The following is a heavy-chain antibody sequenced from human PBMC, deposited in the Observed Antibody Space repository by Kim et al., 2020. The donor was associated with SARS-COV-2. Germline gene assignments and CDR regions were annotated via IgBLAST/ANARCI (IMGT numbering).Heavy chain of an antibody. CDR3: ARDGLSMGSSGYPALYWYFDL. CDR2: INPNSGGT. D-gene: IGHD3-22*01. Sequence: ASVKVSCKASGYTFTGYYMHWVRQAPGQGLEWMGWINPNSGGTNYAQKFQGRVTMTRDTSISTAYMELSRLRSDDTAVYYCARDGLSMGSSGYPALYWYFDLWGRGTLVTVSS. CDR1: GYTFTGYY. J-gene: IGHJ2*01. V-gene: IGHV1-2*02.